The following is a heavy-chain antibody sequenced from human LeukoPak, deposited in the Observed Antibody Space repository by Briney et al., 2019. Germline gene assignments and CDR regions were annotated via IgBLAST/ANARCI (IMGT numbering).Heavy chain of an antibody. D-gene: IGHD3-22*01. J-gene: IGHJ4*02. V-gene: IGHV3-21*01. Sequence: KSGGSLRLSCAASGFTFSSYSMNWVRQAPGKGLEWVSSISSSSSYIYYADSVKGRFTISRDNAKNSLYLQMNSLRAEDTAVYYCARDSGYDSSGFFDYWGQGTLVTVSS. CDR2: ISSSSSYI. CDR3: ARDSGYDSSGFFDY. CDR1: GFTFSSYS.